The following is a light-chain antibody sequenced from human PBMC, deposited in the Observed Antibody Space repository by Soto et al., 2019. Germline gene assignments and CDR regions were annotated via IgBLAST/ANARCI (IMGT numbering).Light chain of an antibody. CDR3: KLYGSSPPGIT. CDR2: DAS. J-gene: IGKJ5*01. V-gene: IGKV3-20*01. Sequence: MMLAQSPTTLSLAPGERATINSKAIQGVSSYSDWYQQKPGQAPRLLIYDASSRAAGIPDRFSGSGYGTDFTLTISRLEPEDFAVYYCKLYGSSPPGITFGQGTRLE. CDR1: QGVSSY.